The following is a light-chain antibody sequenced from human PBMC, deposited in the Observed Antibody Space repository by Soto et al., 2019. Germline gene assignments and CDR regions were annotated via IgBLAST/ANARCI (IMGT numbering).Light chain of an antibody. CDR2: DVS. CDR3: FSFTNSRTYV. CDR1: SSDVGAYNY. V-gene: IGLV2-14*03. Sequence: QSALTQPASVSGSPGQSITISCTGTSSDVGAYNYVSWYQQLPGQAPKLMIYDVSNRPSGVSNRFSGSKSGNTASLTIAGLQAEDETDYYWFSFTNSRTYVFRTGTTVTVL. J-gene: IGLJ1*01.